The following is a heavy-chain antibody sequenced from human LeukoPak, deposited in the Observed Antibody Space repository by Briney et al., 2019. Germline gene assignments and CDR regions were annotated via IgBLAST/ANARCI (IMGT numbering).Heavy chain of an antibody. J-gene: IGHJ4*02. CDR1: GFTFSSYS. CDR2: ISSSSRTI. V-gene: IGHV3-48*04. Sequence: PGGSLRLSCAASGFTFSSYSMNWVRQAPGKGLEWVSYISSSSRTIYYADSVKGRFTISRDNAKNSLYLQMNSLRAEDTAVYYCARALDYYDSSGYYYFDYWGQGTLVTVSS. D-gene: IGHD3-22*01. CDR3: ARALDYYDSSGYYYFDY.